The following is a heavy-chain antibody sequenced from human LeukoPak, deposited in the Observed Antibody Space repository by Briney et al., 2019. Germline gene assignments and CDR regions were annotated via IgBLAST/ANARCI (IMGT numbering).Heavy chain of an antibody. CDR3: VQDVSGTSGVPKLFAY. Sequence: GGSLRLSCAASGFIFADYAMHWVRQAPGKGLEWVSGISWDGSIINYADSVEGRFTISRDNAKNSLYLQMNSLRPEDTALYYCVQDVSGTSGVPKLFAYWGQGTLVTDSS. V-gene: IGHV3-9*01. D-gene: IGHD1-26*01. CDR1: GFIFADYA. J-gene: IGHJ4*02. CDR2: ISWDGSII.